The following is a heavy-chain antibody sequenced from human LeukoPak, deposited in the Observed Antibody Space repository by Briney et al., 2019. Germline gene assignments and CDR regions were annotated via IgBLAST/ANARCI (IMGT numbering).Heavy chain of an antibody. V-gene: IGHV1-2*06. Sequence: ASVKVSCKASGYTFTGYYMHWVRQAPGQGLEWMGRINPNSGGTNYAQKFQGRVTMTRDTSISTAYMELSRLRPDDTAVYYCARARAGTNNFDYWGQGTLVTVSS. D-gene: IGHD6-19*01. CDR1: GYTFTGYY. CDR2: INPNSGGT. CDR3: ARARAGTNNFDY. J-gene: IGHJ4*02.